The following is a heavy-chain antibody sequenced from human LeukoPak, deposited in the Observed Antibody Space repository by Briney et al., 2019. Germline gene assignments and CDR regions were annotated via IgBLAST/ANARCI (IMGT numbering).Heavy chain of an antibody. CDR2: ISSSGSTI. J-gene: IGHJ5*02. V-gene: IGHV3-11*01. D-gene: IGHD3-22*01. Sequence: GGSLRLSCAASGFTFSDYYMSWIRQAPGKGLEWVSYISSSGSTIYYADSVKGRFTISRDNAKNSLYLQMNSLRAEDTAVYYCARAAGDYDRSGYYFAYNWFDPWGQGTLVTVSS. CDR3: ARAAGDYDRSGYYFAYNWFDP. CDR1: GFTFSDYY.